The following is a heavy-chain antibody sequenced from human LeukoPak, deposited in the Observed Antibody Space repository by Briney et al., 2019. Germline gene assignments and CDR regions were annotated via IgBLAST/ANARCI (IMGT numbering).Heavy chain of an antibody. J-gene: IGHJ5*02. Sequence: SETLSLTCTVSGGPISSGGYYWSWIRQHPGKGLEWIGYIYYSGSTYYNPSLKSRVTISVDTSKNQFSLKLSSVTAADTAVYYCARGRAPYSGYDWSWFDPWGQGTLVTVSS. CDR2: IYYSGST. CDR1: GGPISSGGYY. CDR3: ARGRAPYSGYDWSWFDP. V-gene: IGHV4-31*03. D-gene: IGHD5-12*01.